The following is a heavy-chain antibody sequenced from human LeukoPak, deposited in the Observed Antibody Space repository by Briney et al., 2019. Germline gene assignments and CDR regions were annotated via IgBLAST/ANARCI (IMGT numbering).Heavy chain of an antibody. Sequence: GGSLRLSCAASGFTFSSYGMHWVRQAPGKGLEWAAVIWYDGSNKYYADSVKGRFTISRDNSKNTLYLQMNSLRAEDTAVYYCARGPNYDSPHDFDYWGQGTLVTVSS. D-gene: IGHD3-3*01. CDR1: GFTFSSYG. CDR2: IWYDGSNK. V-gene: IGHV3-33*01. CDR3: ARGPNYDSPHDFDY. J-gene: IGHJ4*02.